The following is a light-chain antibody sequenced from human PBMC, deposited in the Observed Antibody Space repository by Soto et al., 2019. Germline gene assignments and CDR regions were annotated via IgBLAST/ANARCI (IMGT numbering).Light chain of an antibody. CDR3: HQRQSWPRT. J-gene: IGKJ1*01. CDR2: GAS. Sequence: EIVLTQSPGTLSLSPGERATLSCRASQPVSSSFLAWYQQNRGQPPRLLIYGASTRATGVPDRFSGSGSGTDFTLTISDVQPEDFALYYCHQRQSWPRTFGQGTKVDIK. V-gene: IGKV3-20*01. CDR1: QPVSSSF.